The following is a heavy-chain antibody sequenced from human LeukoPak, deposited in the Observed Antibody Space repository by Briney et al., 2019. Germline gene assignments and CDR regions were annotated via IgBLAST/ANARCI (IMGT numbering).Heavy chain of an antibody. D-gene: IGHD6-13*01. Sequence: GASVKVSCKAAGYTFTSYAMNWVRQAPGQGLEWMGWINTNTGNPTYAQGFTGRVVFSLDTSVSTAYLQISSLKAEDTAVYYCARVSLRIAAAGTHVYFDYWGQGTLVTVSS. CDR2: INTNTGNP. CDR3: ARVSLRIAAAGTHVYFDY. V-gene: IGHV7-4-1*02. CDR1: GYTFTSYA. J-gene: IGHJ4*02.